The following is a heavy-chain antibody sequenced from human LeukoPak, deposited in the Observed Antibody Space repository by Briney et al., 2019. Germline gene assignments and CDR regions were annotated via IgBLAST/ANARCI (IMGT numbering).Heavy chain of an antibody. CDR2: IYYSGST. CDR3: ARGNYDSSGYVDY. D-gene: IGHD3-22*01. J-gene: IGHJ4*02. Sequence: SETLSLTCTVSGGSISSGGYYWSWIRQHPGKGLEWIGYIYYSGSTYYNPSLKSRVTISVDTSKNQFSLKLSSVTAADTAVYYCARGNYDSSGYVDYWGQGTLVTVSS. V-gene: IGHV4-31*03. CDR1: GGSISSGGYY.